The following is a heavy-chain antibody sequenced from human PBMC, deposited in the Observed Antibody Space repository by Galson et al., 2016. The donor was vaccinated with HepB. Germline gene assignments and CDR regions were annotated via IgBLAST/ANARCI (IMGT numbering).Heavy chain of an antibody. J-gene: IGHJ6*02. CDR2: INADNGDT. CDR1: GYTFTNYA. D-gene: IGHD3-16*01. Sequence: SVKVSCKASGYTFTNYAIHWVRQAPGQRLEWMGWINADNGDTKFSQRSQGRVTITRDTSANTAYMDLSSLRSEDTAVYYCARDLTDASYYTMDVWGLGTTVTVSS. V-gene: IGHV1-3*01. CDR3: ARDLTDASYYTMDV.